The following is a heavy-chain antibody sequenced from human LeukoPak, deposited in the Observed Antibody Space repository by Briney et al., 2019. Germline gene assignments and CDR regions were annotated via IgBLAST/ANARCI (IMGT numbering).Heavy chain of an antibody. CDR2: VKLDGSEK. CDR3: ARDLVVATFDY. D-gene: IGHD5-12*01. J-gene: IGHJ4*02. CDR1: GFTFSSYW. V-gene: IGHV3-7*01. Sequence: GGSLRLSCAASGFTFSSYWMSWVRQAPGKGLEWVANVKLDGSEKSYVDSVKGRFTISRDNVKNSLYLQMNSLRAEDTAVYYCARDLVVATFDYWGQGTLVTVSS.